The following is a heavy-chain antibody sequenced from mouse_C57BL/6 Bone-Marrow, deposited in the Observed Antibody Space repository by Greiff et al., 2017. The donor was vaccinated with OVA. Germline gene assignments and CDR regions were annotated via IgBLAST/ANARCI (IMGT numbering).Heavy chain of an antibody. Sequence: QVQLKQPGAELVRPGTSVKLSCKASGYTFTSYWMHWVKQRPGQGLEWIGVIDPSDSYTNYNQKFKGKATLTVDTSSSTAYMQLSSLTSEDSAVYYCAREGDYYGSSLYWYFDVWGTGTTVTVSS. CDR3: AREGDYYGSSLYWYFDV. D-gene: IGHD1-1*01. CDR2: IDPSDSYT. V-gene: IGHV1-59*01. CDR1: GYTFTSYW. J-gene: IGHJ1*03.